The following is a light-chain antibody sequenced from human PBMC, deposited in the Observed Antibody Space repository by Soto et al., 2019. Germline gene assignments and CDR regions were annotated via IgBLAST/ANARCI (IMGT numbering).Light chain of an antibody. J-gene: IGKJ1*01. Sequence: DIQMTQSPSTLSGAVGDPLTITCRASHISSSWLAWYQQKPGKAPKLLIYDASSMESGVPSRFSGSGSGTEFTLTISSLQPDDFATYYCQQYNSYSWTFGQGTKVDIK. V-gene: IGKV1-5*01. CDR3: QQYNSYSWT. CDR2: DAS. CDR1: HISSSW.